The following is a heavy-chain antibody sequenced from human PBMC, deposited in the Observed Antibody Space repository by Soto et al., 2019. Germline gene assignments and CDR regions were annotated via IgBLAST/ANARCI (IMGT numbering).Heavy chain of an antibody. Sequence: GGSLRLSCATSGFTFSNYAMNWVRQAPGKGLECISGISPSGDRTLYADSVKGRSTISRDNSKNTLDLQMNSLRAEDTALYYCTGAPSGRSRYDYGGQGSLVTISS. J-gene: IGHJ4*02. CDR3: TGAPSGRSRYDY. V-gene: IGHV3-23*01. CDR1: GFTFSNYA. D-gene: IGHD1-26*01. CDR2: ISPSGDRT.